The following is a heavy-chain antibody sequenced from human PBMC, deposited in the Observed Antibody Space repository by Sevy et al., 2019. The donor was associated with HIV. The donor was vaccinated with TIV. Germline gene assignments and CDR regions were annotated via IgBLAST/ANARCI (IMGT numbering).Heavy chain of an antibody. V-gene: IGHV1-2*02. CDR3: ARDFLAVTSIPSDAFDI. CDR2: INPNTSDT. D-gene: IGHD2-21*02. J-gene: IGHJ3*02. CDR1: GYSFTGYY. Sequence: ASVKVSCKASGYSFTGYYMNWVRQAPGLGLEWMGWINPNTSDTTYSEKFEGRVTMTRDSSLSTAYLELRGLRSDDTAVYYCARDFLAVTSIPSDAFDIWGQGTLVTVSS.